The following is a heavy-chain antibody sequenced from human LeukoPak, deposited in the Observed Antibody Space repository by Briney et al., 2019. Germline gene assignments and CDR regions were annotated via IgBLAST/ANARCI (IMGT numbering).Heavy chain of an antibody. CDR1: GGTFSSYA. CDR2: IIPIFGTA. D-gene: IGHD6-19*01. CDR3: ARINGYSSGWSADPDFDY. Sequence: SVKVSCKASGGTFSSYAISWVRQAPGQGLEWMGGIIPIFGTANYAQKFQGRVTITADESTSTAYMELSSLRSEDTAVYYCARINGYSSGWSADPDFDYWGQGTLVTVSS. V-gene: IGHV1-69*13. J-gene: IGHJ4*02.